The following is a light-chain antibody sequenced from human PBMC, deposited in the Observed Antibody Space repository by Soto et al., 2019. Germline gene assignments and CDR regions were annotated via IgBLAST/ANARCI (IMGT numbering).Light chain of an antibody. CDR1: SSNIGSNY. CDR3: AAWDDSLSAYVI. J-gene: IGLJ2*01. CDR2: RNN. Sequence: QPVLTQPPSASGTPGQRVTISCSGSSSNIGSNYVYWYQQVPGTAPKLLIYRNNQRPSGVPDRFSGSKSGTTASLAITGLRSEDEAYYYCAAWDDSLSAYVIFGGGTKLTVL. V-gene: IGLV1-47*01.